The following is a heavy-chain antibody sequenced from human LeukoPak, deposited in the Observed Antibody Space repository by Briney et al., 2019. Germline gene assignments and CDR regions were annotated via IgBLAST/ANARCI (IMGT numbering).Heavy chain of an antibody. D-gene: IGHD6-13*01. V-gene: IGHV4-4*07. J-gene: IGHJ6*02. CDR2: IYTSGST. CDR1: GGSISSYY. Sequence: SETLSLTCTVSGGSISSYYWSWIRQPAGKGLEWIGRIYTSGSTNYNPSLKSRVTMSVDTSKNQLSLKLSSVTAADTAVYYCAREEDSSSWYNAGSMDVWGQGTTVTVSS. CDR3: AREEDSSSWYNAGSMDV.